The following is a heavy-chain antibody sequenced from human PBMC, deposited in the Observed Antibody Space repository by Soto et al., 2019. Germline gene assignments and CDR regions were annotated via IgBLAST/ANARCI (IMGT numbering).Heavy chain of an antibody. CDR1: GGTFSSYA. V-gene: IGHV1-69*01. D-gene: IGHD2-2*02. J-gene: IGHJ6*02. Sequence: QVQLVQSGAEVKKPGSSVKVSCKASGGTFSSYAISWVRQAPGQGLEWMGGIIPIFGTANYAQKFQGRVTITADESTSTAYMELSSLRSEDMAVYYCAVDIVVVPAAIIVDYYYYGMDVWGQGTTVTVSS. CDR2: IIPIFGTA. CDR3: AVDIVVVPAAIIVDYYYYGMDV.